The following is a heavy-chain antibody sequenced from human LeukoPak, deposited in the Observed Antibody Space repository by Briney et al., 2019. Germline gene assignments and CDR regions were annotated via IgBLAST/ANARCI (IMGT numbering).Heavy chain of an antibody. D-gene: IGHD3-3*01. J-gene: IGHJ4*02. CDR2: ISGSGGST. CDR1: GFTFSSYG. Sequence: GGSLRLSCAASGFTFSSYGMHWVRQAPGKGLEWVSAISGSGGSTYYADSVKGRFTISRDNSKNTLYLQMNSLRAEDTAVYYCAKDTHFGVVIAAYFDYWGQGTLVTVSS. CDR3: AKDTHFGVVIAAYFDY. V-gene: IGHV3-23*01.